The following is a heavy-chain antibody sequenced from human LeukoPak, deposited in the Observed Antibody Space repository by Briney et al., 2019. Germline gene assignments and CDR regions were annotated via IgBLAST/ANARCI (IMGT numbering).Heavy chain of an antibody. CDR2: IKSKTDGGTT. D-gene: IGHD3-10*01. CDR1: GFTFSNAW. Sequence: GGPLRLSWAASGFTFSNAWMSWVRQAPGKGLKWVVRIKSKTDGGTTDYAAPVKGRFTISRDDSKNTLYLQMNSLKTEDTAVYYCTTGFGELDDAFDIWGQGTLVTVSS. V-gene: IGHV3-15*01. CDR3: TTGFGELDDAFDI. J-gene: IGHJ3*02.